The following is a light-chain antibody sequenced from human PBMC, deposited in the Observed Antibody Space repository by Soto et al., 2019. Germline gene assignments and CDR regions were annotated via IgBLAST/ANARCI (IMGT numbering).Light chain of an antibody. CDR1: QSVSSN. J-gene: IGKJ1*01. CDR3: QHYKNWPPWT. Sequence: EIVMTQSPATLSVSPGERATLSCRASQSVSSNLAWYQQKPGPAPSLLIYRASTRATVIPARFSGSGSGTEFTLTISSLQSEDFAVYYCQHYKNWPPWTFGQGTKVEI. CDR2: RAS. V-gene: IGKV3-15*01.